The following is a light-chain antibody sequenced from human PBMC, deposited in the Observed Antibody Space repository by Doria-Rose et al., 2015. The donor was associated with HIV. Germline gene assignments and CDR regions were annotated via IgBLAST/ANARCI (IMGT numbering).Light chain of an antibody. Sequence: EIVLTQSPGTLSLSPGERATLSCRASQSFSSTYLAWYQQKPGQAPSLLIYDGSTRATGIPDRFSASRSETDFTLTINRLEPEDFALYYCHQYGTSWTFGQGTKVEI. J-gene: IGKJ1*01. CDR1: QSFSSTY. CDR2: DGS. V-gene: IGKV3-20*01. CDR3: HQYGTSWT.